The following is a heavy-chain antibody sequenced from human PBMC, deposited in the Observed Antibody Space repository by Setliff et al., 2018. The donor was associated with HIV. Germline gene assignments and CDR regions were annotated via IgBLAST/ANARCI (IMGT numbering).Heavy chain of an antibody. D-gene: IGHD6-19*01. CDR1: GYRFNTYG. Sequence: RASVKVSCKASGYRFNTYGISWVRQAPGQGLEWMGWISPYNGDTRFAQSLQGRVTLTTDTSTNTAYMELRRLTSDDTAVYYCARDNRTGYSSGWPLDYWGHGTLVTVSS. V-gene: IGHV1-18*01. J-gene: IGHJ4*03. CDR2: ISPYNGDT. CDR3: ARDNRTGYSSGWPLDY.